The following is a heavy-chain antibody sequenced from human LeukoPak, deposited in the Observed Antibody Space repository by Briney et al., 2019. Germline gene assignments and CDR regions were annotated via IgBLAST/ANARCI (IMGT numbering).Heavy chain of an antibody. D-gene: IGHD2-2*01. CDR1: GDSISSSDYY. CDR3: ARQSKPARPNFDN. Sequence: PSETLSLTCSVSGDSISSSDYYWDWIRQPPGKGLEWIGATYYTGSTYYNPSLKGRVTISGDTSKNQFSLKLSSVTAADTAVYYCARQSKPARPNFDNWGQGTLLTVSS. V-gene: IGHV4-39*01. J-gene: IGHJ4*02. CDR2: TYYTGST.